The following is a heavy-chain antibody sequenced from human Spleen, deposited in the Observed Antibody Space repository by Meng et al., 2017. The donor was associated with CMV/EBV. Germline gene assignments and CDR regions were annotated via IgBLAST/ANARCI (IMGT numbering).Heavy chain of an antibody. D-gene: IGHD6-13*01. CDR2: IYYSGST. CDR3: ARGVEAAASGFFYY. Sequence: SETLSLTCTLSGGSISSTAYYWGWVRQPPGKGLQWIGSIYYSGSTYYNPSLKSRVTISLGTSKTQFSLELSSVTAADTAVYYCARGVEAAASGFFYYWGQGTLVTVSS. J-gene: IGHJ4*02. CDR1: GGSISSTAYY. V-gene: IGHV4-39*07.